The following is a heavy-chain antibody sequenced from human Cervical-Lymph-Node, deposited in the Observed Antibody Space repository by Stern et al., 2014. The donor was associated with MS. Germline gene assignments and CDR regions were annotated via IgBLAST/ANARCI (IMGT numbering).Heavy chain of an antibody. CDR3: ARRMAARGGYFDS. J-gene: IGHJ4*02. V-gene: IGHV4-31*03. CDR1: GGSIDSGDNS. CDR2: IYYTGST. D-gene: IGHD6-6*01. Sequence: QLQLQESGPGLVKPSQTLSLTCTVSGGSIDSGDNSWTWIRQHPGKGLEWLGYIYYTGSTSYNPSLRSRLTISGGTSKNHFSLKLSSVTAADTAVYYCARRMAARGGYFDSWGQGTLVTVSS.